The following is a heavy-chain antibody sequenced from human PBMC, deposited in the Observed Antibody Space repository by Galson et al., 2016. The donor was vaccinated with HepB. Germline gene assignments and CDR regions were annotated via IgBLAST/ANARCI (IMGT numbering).Heavy chain of an antibody. J-gene: IGHJ3*02. CDR1: GGTFTTYP. Sequence: SVTVSCKASGGTFTTYPITWVRQAPGQGPECLGRIIPLLGIPKYAQKFQGRLTITADKSTSTTYMELTSLRSEDTAVYYCARPSSGWANDAFDIWGQGTMVTVSS. CDR2: IIPLLGIP. D-gene: IGHD6-19*01. CDR3: ARPSSGWANDAFDI. V-gene: IGHV1-69*02.